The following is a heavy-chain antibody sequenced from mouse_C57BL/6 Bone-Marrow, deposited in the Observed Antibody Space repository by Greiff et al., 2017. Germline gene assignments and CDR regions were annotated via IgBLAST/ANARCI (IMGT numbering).Heavy chain of an antibody. CDR1: EYEFPSHD. V-gene: IGHV5-2*01. Sequence: EVKLMESGGDLVKPGGSLKLSCESNEYEFPSHDMSWVRKTPEKRLELVAAINSDGGSTYYPDTMERRFIISRDNTKKTLYLQMSSLRSEDTALYYCARPDGNYPDGYWGQGTTLTVSS. CDR2: INSDGGST. J-gene: IGHJ2*01. CDR3: ARPDGNYPDGY. D-gene: IGHD2-1*01.